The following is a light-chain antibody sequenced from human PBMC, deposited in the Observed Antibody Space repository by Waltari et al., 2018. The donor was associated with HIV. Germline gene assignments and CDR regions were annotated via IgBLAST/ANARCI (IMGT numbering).Light chain of an antibody. Sequence: QSVLTQPPSVSGAPGQRVTIACTGTRSNIGAGFDVHWYQQIPGNAPKLLIYDTHIRPSAVPDRFSGSKSGTSASLAITGLQSEDEADYYCQSYDMSQSGSLVFGGGTKLTVL. CDR1: RSNIGAGFD. J-gene: IGLJ2*01. V-gene: IGLV1-40*01. CDR2: DTH. CDR3: QSYDMSQSGSLV.